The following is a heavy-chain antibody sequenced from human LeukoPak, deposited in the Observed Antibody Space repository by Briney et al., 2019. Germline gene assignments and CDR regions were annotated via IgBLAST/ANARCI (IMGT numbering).Heavy chain of an antibody. J-gene: IGHJ5*02. CDR3: ARGWRYCSSTSCPTGWFDP. CDR1: GGSFSGYY. CDR2: INHSGST. D-gene: IGHD2-2*01. Sequence: SETLSLTCAVYGGSFSGYYWSWIRQPPGKGLEWIGEINHSGSTNYNPSLKSRVTISVDTSKNQFSLKLSSVTAADTAVYYCARGWRYCSSTSCPTGWFDPWGQGTLVTVSS. V-gene: IGHV4-34*01.